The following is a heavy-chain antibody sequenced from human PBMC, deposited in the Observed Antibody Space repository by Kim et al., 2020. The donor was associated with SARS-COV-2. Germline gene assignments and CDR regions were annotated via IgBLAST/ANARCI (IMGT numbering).Heavy chain of an antibody. J-gene: IGHJ4*01. D-gene: IGHD6-6*01. V-gene: IGHV3-53*01. CDR3: WGVRTPFAAARMGEFYFD. CDR1: GFSVSTNS. CDR2: VSSGTRT. Sequence: GGSLRLSCDASGFSVSTNSLAWVRQAPGKGLEWVSTVSSGTRTYYADSSRGRFTISRNTPKNTAHLQLNGLIAEDTAIYYCWGVRTPFAAARMGEFYFD.